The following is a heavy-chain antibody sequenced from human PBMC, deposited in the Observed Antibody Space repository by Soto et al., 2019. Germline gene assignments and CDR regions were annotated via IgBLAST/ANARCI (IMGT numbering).Heavy chain of an antibody. Sequence: PSETLSLTCTVSGGSISDYYWTWVRQPAGKGLEWIGRIYTNGGTNYNPSLKSRVSMSVDTSKNQFSLQLTSVTAADTAVYYCARGFGSSWYYFDYWGQGTLVTVSS. CDR2: IYTNGGT. J-gene: IGHJ4*02. D-gene: IGHD6-13*01. CDR1: GGSISDYY. V-gene: IGHV4-4*07. CDR3: ARGFGSSWYYFDY.